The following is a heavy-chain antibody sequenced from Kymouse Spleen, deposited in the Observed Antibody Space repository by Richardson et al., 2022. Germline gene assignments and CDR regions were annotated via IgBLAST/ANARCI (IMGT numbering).Heavy chain of an antibody. CDR3: ARGNRGRLRFLEWLLEYYYYGMDV. CDR1: GFTFSSYD. Sequence: EVQLVESGGGLVQPGGSLRLSCAASGFTFSSYDMHWVRQATGKGLEWVSAIGTAGDTYYPGSVKGRFTISRENAKNSLYLQMNSLRAGDTAVYYCARGNRGRLRFLEWLLEYYYYGMDVWGQGTTVTVSS. V-gene: IGHV3-13*01. J-gene: IGHJ6*02. CDR2: IGTAGDT. D-gene: IGHD3-3*01.